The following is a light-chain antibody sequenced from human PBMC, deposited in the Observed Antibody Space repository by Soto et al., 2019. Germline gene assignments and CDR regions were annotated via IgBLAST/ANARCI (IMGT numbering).Light chain of an antibody. CDR1: SSNIGADYD. CDR3: QSYDSSLSGSV. Sequence: QSVLTQPPSVSGAPGQRVTISCTGSSSNIGADYDVHWYQQFPGTAPKLLIYGNNNRPSGVPDRFPGSKSGTSASLAITGLQAEDEADYYCQSYDSSLSGSVFGGGTKLTVL. V-gene: IGLV1-40*01. J-gene: IGLJ3*02. CDR2: GNN.